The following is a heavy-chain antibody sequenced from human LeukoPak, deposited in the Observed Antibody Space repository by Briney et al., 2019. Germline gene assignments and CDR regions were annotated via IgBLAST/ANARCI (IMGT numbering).Heavy chain of an antibody. Sequence: SVKVSCKASGGTFSSYAICWVRQAPGQGLEWMGRIIPIFGIANYAQKFQGRVTITADKSTSTAYMELSSLRSEDTAVYYCARGQKEYSSSSATQRFDPWGQGTLVTVSS. V-gene: IGHV1-69*04. CDR2: IIPIFGIA. CDR3: ARGQKEYSSSSATQRFDP. D-gene: IGHD6-6*01. J-gene: IGHJ5*02. CDR1: GGTFSSYA.